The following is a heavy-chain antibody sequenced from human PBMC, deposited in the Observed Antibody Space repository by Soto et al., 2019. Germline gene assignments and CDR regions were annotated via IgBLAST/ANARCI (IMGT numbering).Heavy chain of an antibody. D-gene: IGHD1-1*01. CDR2: IWSDGNNR. Sequence: QVQLVESGGGVLQPGKSLRLSCAASGFNFNTYGFHWVRQAPGKGLEWVSVIWSDGNNRYYADSVKGRFTISRDISKNTVYLQMNTLRVEDTAVYFCARIQLDTIMALDYWGHGTLVTVPS. CDR1: GFNFNTYG. J-gene: IGHJ4*01. V-gene: IGHV3-33*01. CDR3: ARIQLDTIMALDY.